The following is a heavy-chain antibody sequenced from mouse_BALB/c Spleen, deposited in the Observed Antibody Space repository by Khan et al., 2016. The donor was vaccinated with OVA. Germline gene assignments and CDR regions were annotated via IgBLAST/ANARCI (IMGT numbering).Heavy chain of an antibody. D-gene: IGHD1-2*01. CDR2: ISYSGST. J-gene: IGHJ2*01. Sequence: EVKLLESGPGLVKPSQSRSLTCTVTGYSITSGYGWNWIRQFPGNKLEWMGYISYSGSTNYNPSLKSRISITRDTSKNQFFLQLNSVTTEDTATYYCARTARIKYWGQGTTLTVSS. CDR3: ARTARIKY. V-gene: IGHV3-2*02. CDR1: GYSITSGYG.